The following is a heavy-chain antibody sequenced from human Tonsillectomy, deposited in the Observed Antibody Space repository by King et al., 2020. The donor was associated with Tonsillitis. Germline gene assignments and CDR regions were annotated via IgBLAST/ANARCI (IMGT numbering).Heavy chain of an antibody. CDR3: ARGSLGYCSSTSCYLSPDYYYYYYGMDV. D-gene: IGHD2-2*01. V-gene: IGHV1-69*01. J-gene: IGHJ6*02. CDR2: IIPIFGTT. Sequence: HVQLVESGAEVKKPGSSVKVSCKASGGTFRSYAISWVRQAPGQGLEWMGGIIPIFGTTNYAQKFQGRVTITADESTSTAYMELSSLRSEDTAVYYCARGSLGYCSSTSCYLSPDYYYYYYGMDVWGQGTTVTVSS. CDR1: GGTFRSYA.